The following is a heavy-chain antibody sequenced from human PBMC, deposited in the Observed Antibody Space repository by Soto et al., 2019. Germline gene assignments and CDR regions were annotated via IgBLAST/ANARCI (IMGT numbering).Heavy chain of an antibody. V-gene: IGHV1-2*04. Sequence: ASVKVSCKAFGYTFTGYYMHWVRQAPGQGLEWMGWINPNSGGTNYAQKFQGWVTMTRDTSISTAYMELSRLRSDDTAVYYCARMRYSSSTQHYGTDVWGQGTTVIVSS. D-gene: IGHD6-6*01. CDR2: INPNSGGT. J-gene: IGHJ6*02. CDR3: ARMRYSSSTQHYGTDV. CDR1: GYTFTGYY.